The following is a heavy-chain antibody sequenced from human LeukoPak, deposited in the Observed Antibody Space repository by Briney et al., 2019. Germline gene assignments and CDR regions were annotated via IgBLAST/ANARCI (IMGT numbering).Heavy chain of an antibody. CDR3: ASYTNYDSSGTGFDP. V-gene: IGHV5-51*01. CDR1: GYSFSNSW. CDR2: IYPGDSDT. D-gene: IGHD3-22*01. Sequence: GESLKISCKGSGYSFSNSWIGWVRQMPGKGLEWTGIIYPGDSDTRYSPSFQGQVTISADKSISTAYLQWSSLKASDTAMYYCASYTNYDSSGTGFDPWGQGTLVTVSS. J-gene: IGHJ5*02.